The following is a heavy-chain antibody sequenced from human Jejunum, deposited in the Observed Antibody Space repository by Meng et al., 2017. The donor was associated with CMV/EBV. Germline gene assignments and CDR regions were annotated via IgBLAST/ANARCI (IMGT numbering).Heavy chain of an antibody. CDR3: ATDCGGGMCYGRAFDY. J-gene: IGHJ4*02. D-gene: IGHD2-15*01. Sequence: VELVELGASGKKPGASLKASCKASGYTFTSYDINWVRQGTGQGLEWMGRINPSNGGANYAQQFQGRVTMTTDTSISTAYMELSRLRSDDTAVYYCATDCGGGMCYGRAFDYWGQGTLVTVSS. V-gene: IGHV1-2*06. CDR2: INPSNGGA. CDR1: GYTFTSYD.